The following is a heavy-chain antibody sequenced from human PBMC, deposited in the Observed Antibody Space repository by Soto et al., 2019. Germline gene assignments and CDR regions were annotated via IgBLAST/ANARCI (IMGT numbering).Heavy chain of an antibody. V-gene: IGHV1-69*13. CDR3: ARAAGKWEHLRDSYYGMDF. Sequence: SVKVSWRPSVGAFSSYDGSLVRQAPGQGLQWLVGIIAIFGTANYSQKFQGRVTITADESTSTAYMELSSLRSEDTAVYYCARAAGKWEHLRDSYYGMDFWGQGTTVTVSS. D-gene: IGHD1-26*01. J-gene: IGHJ6*02. CDR2: IIAIFGTA. CDR1: VGAFSSYD.